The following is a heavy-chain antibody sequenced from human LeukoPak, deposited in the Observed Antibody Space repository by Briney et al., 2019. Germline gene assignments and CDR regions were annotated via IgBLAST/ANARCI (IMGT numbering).Heavy chain of an antibody. CDR3: ARSYSSSSPYFDY. Sequence: SETLSLTCAVYGGSFSGYYWSWIRQPPGKGLEWIGEINHSGSTNYNPSLKSRVTISVDTSKNQFSLKLSSVTAADTAVYYCARSYSSSSPYFDYWGQGTLATVSS. CDR2: INHSGST. V-gene: IGHV4-34*01. CDR1: GGSFSGYY. J-gene: IGHJ4*02. D-gene: IGHD6-6*01.